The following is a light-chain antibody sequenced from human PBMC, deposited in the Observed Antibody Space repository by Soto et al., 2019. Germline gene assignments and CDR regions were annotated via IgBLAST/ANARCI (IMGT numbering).Light chain of an antibody. CDR1: QSISSW. Sequence: DIQMTQSPSTLSASVGDRVTITCRASQSISSWLAWYQQKPGKAPKLLIYKASSLESGVPSRFSGSGSGTEFTLTISSLHHDDFATYYCQQYNSYSTFGQGTKVEIK. V-gene: IGKV1-5*03. CDR2: KAS. J-gene: IGKJ1*01. CDR3: QQYNSYST.